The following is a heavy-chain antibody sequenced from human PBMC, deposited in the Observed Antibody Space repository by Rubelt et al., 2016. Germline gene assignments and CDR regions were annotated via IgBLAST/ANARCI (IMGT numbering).Heavy chain of an antibody. CDR1: GGSISSYY. CDR3: ARDVAMVRVPTYFDY. D-gene: IGHD3-10*01. J-gene: IGHJ4*02. Sequence: QVQLQESGPGLVKPSETLSLTCTVSGGSISSYYWSWIRQPPGKGLEWIGYIYYSGSTNYNPSLKSRVTISVDTSKNQFSLKLSSVTAADTAVYHCARDVAMVRVPTYFDYWGQGTLVTVSS. CDR2: IYYSGST. V-gene: IGHV4-59*12.